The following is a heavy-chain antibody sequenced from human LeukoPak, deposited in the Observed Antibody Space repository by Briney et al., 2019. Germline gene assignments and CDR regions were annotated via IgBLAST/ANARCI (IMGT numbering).Heavy chain of an antibody. J-gene: IGHJ4*02. CDR1: GGSISSYY. D-gene: IGHD6-19*01. CDR3: ARRSSGWSIFDY. V-gene: IGHV4-59*01. Sequence: SETLSLTCTVSGGSISSYYWSWIRQPPGKGLEWIGYIYYSGSTNYNPSLKSRVTISVDTSKNQSSLKLSSVTAADTAVYYCARRSSGWSIFDYWGQGTLVTVSS. CDR2: IYYSGST.